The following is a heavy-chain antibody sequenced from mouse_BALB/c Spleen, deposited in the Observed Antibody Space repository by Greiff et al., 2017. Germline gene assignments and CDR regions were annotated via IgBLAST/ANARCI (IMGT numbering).Heavy chain of an antibody. D-gene: IGHD2-3*01. Sequence: EVQLQESGAELVKPGASVKLSCTASGFNIKDTYMHWVKQRPEQGLEWIGRIDPANGNTKYDPKFQGKATITADTSSNTAYLQLSSLTSEDTAVYYCASGYYGNWFAYWGQGTLVTVSA. J-gene: IGHJ3*01. CDR3: ASGYYGNWFAY. V-gene: IGHV14-3*02. CDR1: GFNIKDTY. CDR2: IDPANGNT.